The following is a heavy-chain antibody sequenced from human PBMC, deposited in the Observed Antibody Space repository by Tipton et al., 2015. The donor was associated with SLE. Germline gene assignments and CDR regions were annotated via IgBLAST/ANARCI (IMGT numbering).Heavy chain of an antibody. CDR1: GFTFSSYG. CDR3: ARDYIAASYYFDY. Sequence: SLRLSCAASGFTFSSYGMNWVRQAPGKGLEWVSSISSSSSYIYYADSVKGRFTISRDNAKNSLYLQMNSLRAEDTAVYYRARDYIAASYYFDYWGQGTLGTVSS. CDR2: ISSSSSYI. V-gene: IGHV3-21*03. D-gene: IGHD6-13*01. J-gene: IGHJ4*02.